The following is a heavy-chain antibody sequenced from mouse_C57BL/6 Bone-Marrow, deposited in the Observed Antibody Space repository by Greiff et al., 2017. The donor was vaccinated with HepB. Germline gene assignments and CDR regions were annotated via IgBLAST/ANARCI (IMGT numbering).Heavy chain of an antibody. CDR1: GYAFSSYW. CDR3: ARFYYPYDYAMDY. CDR2: IYPGDGDT. D-gene: IGHD2-1*01. V-gene: IGHV1-80*01. Sequence: QVQLQQSGAELVKPGASVKISCKASGYAFSSYWMNWVKQRPGKGLEWIGHIYPGDGDTNYNGKFKGKATLTADKSSSTAYMQLSSLTSEDSAVYFCARFYYPYDYAMDYWGQGTSVTVSS. J-gene: IGHJ4*01.